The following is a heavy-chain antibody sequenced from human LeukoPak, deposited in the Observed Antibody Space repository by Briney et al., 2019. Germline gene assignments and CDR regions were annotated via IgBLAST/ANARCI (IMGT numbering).Heavy chain of an antibody. V-gene: IGHV3-23*01. Sequence: PGGSLRLSCAASRFTLRNYAMSWVRQAPGRGLEWLSIISGTADSKYYADSVKGRFTISRDNPRSTLYLEMKSLRAEDTAVYYCAKADATIGGAFDTWGQGKMVIVSS. CDR1: RFTLRNYA. CDR2: ISGTADSK. CDR3: AKADATIGGAFDT. J-gene: IGHJ3*02. D-gene: IGHD3-16*01.